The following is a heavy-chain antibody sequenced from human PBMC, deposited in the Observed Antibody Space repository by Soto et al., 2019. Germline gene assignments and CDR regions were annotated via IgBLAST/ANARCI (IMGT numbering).Heavy chain of an antibody. J-gene: IGHJ3*02. CDR3: ARALNWNDSPFDAFDI. V-gene: IGHV6-1*01. CDR1: GDSVSSNSAA. Sequence: SQTLSLTCAISGDSVSSNSAAWNWIRQSPSRGLEWLGRTYYRSKWYNDYAVSVKSRITINPDTSKNQFSPQLNSVTPEDTAVYFCARALNWNDSPFDAFDIWGQGTMVTVSS. D-gene: IGHD1-20*01. CDR2: TYYRSKWYN.